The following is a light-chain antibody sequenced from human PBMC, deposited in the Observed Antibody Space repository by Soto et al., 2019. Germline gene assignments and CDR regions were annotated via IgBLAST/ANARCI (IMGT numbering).Light chain of an antibody. CDR2: AAS. V-gene: IGKV1-39*01. Sequence: DIQITQSPSSLSASVGDRVSCTCRASQSISTFLNWYQHKPGKAPKLLIYAASTLQSGVPSRFSGSGSGSEFTLTVNSLQPEDSATYYCQQSDSTPWTFGQGTKVEIE. J-gene: IGKJ1*01. CDR1: QSISTF. CDR3: QQSDSTPWT.